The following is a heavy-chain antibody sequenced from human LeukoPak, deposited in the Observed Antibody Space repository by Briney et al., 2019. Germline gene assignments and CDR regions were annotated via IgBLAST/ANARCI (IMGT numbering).Heavy chain of an antibody. Sequence: SETLSLTCTVSGGSISSYYWSWIRQPPGKGLEWIGYIYYSGSTNYNPSLKSRVTISVDTSKNQFSLKLSSVTAADTAVYYCARGLSDYDILTGYYHHDAFDIWGQGTMVTVSS. J-gene: IGHJ3*02. CDR2: IYYSGST. CDR1: GGSISSYY. CDR3: ARGLSDYDILTGYYHHDAFDI. V-gene: IGHV4-59*01. D-gene: IGHD3-9*01.